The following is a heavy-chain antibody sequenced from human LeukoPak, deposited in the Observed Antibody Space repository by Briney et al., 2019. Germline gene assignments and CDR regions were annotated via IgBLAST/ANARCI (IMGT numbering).Heavy chain of an antibody. CDR2: VIHSGTT. CDR1: GGSITGSTYY. J-gene: IGHJ4*02. Sequence: SETLSLTCTVSGGSITGSTYYWGWIRQPPGKGLEWIVSVIHSGTTYYNRSLRSRVIVSMDTSKKQFSLRLSSVTAADTAVYYCARHDYDSSGHRRDYYFDYWSQGTLVTVSS. CDR3: ARHDYDSSGHRRDYYFDY. V-gene: IGHV4-39*01. D-gene: IGHD3-22*01.